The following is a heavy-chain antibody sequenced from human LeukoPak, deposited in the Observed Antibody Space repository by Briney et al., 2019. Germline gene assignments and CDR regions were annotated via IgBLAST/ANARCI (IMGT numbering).Heavy chain of an antibody. CDR1: GFTISDYG. V-gene: IGHV3-23*01. CDR2: SRSGGANN. Sequence: GRSLRLSCAASGFTISDYGLVWVRQAPGKGLEWVSGSRSGGANNFYADAVKGRFTISRDNSKNTPYLQMNSLRADDTAVYYCGRDPNGDYLGAFEFWGHGTTVIVSS. CDR3: GRDPNGDYLGAFEF. D-gene: IGHD4-17*01. J-gene: IGHJ3*01.